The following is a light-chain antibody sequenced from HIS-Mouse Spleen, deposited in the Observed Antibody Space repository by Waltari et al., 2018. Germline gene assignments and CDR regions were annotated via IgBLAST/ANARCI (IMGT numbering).Light chain of an antibody. J-gene: IGLJ2*01. Sequence: QSALTQPASVSGSPGQSLPISCTCTSSDVGGYNYVSWYQQHPGKPPKLMIYEVSNRPSGVSNRFSGSKSGNTASLTISGLQAEDEADYYCSSYTSSSTLEVFGGGTKLTVL. CDR2: EVS. CDR1: SSDVGGYNY. CDR3: SSYTSSSTLEV. V-gene: IGLV2-14*01.